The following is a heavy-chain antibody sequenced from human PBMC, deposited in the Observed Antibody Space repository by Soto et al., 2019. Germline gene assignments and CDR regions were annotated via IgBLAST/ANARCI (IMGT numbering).Heavy chain of an antibody. CDR3: AKGSSSVSYYYYGRDV. V-gene: IGHV3-30*18. Sequence: PGGSLRLSCAASGFTFRSYGMHWVRQAPGKGLEWVAVMSSDGSNRYYADSVKVRFTISRDNSKNTLYLQMNSLRTEDTAMYYCAKGSSSVSYYYYGRDVWGQGTTVTVSS. CDR2: MSSDGSNR. D-gene: IGHD6-6*01. J-gene: IGHJ6*02. CDR1: GFTFRSYG.